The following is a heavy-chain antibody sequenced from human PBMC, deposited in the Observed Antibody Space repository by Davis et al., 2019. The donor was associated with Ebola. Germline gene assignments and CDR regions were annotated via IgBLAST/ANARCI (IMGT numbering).Heavy chain of an antibody. V-gene: IGHV3-23*01. Sequence: PGGSLRLSCAASGFTFSSYSMNWVRQAPGKGLEWVSGISGSGGTTYYADSVKGRFTVSRENSKNTLYLQMNSLRAEDTAVYSCAKAYYGSGTYLYAFDIWGQGTMVTVSS. CDR3: AKAYYGSGTYLYAFDI. CDR2: ISGSGGTT. CDR1: GFTFSSYS. J-gene: IGHJ3*02. D-gene: IGHD3-10*01.